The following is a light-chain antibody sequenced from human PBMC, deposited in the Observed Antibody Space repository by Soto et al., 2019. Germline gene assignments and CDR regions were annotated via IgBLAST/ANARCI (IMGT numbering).Light chain of an antibody. CDR3: QHFSSYST. CDR1: QSISMW. V-gene: IGKV1-5*03. J-gene: IGKJ1*01. CDR2: KAS. Sequence: DIQMTQSPSTLSASVGDRVTITCRASQSISMWLASYQKKPGKAPKLLIYKASSLESGVPSRFSGSGSGTEFTLTISSLQPNDFGIYYCQHFSSYSTFGQGTKVEIK.